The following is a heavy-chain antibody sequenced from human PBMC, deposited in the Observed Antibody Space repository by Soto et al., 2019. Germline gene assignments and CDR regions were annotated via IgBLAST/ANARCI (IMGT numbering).Heavy chain of an antibody. V-gene: IGHV4-39*07. CDR1: GGSISSSSYY. J-gene: IGHJ6*03. Sequence: SETLSLTCTVSGGSISSSSYYWGWIRQPPGKGLEWIGSIYYSGSTYYNPSLKSRVTISVDTSKNHFSLKLSSVTAADTAVYYCASAVRRTYYYYYYMDVWGKGTTVTVSS. CDR2: IYYSGST. CDR3: ASAVRRTYYYYYYMDV.